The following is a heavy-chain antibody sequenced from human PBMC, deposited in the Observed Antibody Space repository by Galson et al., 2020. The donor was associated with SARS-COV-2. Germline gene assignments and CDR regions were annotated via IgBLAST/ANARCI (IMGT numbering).Heavy chain of an antibody. J-gene: IGHJ6*02. CDR3: ARVLFGMDG. CDR1: GESFSDYY. Sequence: SETLSLTCAVYGESFSDYYWSWIRQPPGKGLEWIGEINHSGSTIHNPSLKSRVSLSVDTSKNQFSLKLSSMTSADTAVYYCARVLFGMDGWGQGTKVTVSS. CDR2: INHSGST. V-gene: IGHV4-34*01.